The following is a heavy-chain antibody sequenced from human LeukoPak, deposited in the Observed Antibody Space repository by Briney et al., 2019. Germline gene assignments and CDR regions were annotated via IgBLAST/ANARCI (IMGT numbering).Heavy chain of an antibody. V-gene: IGHV3-23*01. J-gene: IGHJ4*02. D-gene: IGHD5-24*01. CDR1: GFTFNNYD. CDR2: ISSSGGST. CDR3: AKNPRDGYNGDY. Sequence: GGSLRLSCAASGFTFNNYDMSWVRQAPGKGLQWVSAISSSGGSTSYADSVKGRFTIPRDNSKNTLFLQMNSLSADDTAIYYCAKNPRDGYNGDYWGQGTLVTVSS.